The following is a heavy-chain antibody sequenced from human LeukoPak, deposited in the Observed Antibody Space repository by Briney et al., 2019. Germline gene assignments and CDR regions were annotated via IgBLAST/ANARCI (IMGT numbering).Heavy chain of an antibody. D-gene: IGHD5-24*01. CDR3: ARRNRRDGYEFDY. V-gene: IGHV5-51*01. CDR2: IYPGDSDT. Sequence: GESLKISCKGSGYSFTNYWIGWVRQMPGKGLQWLGIIYPGDSDTRYSPSFQGQVTISADKSISTAYLQWSSLKASDTAMYYCARRNRRDGYEFDYWGQGTLVTVSS. CDR1: GYSFTNYW. J-gene: IGHJ4*02.